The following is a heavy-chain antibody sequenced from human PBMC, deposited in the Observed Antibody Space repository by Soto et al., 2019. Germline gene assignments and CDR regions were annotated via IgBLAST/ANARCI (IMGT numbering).Heavy chain of an antibody. V-gene: IGHV2-5*01. D-gene: IGHD3-22*01. CDR3: AHAKTYYYDISSGGFDY. J-gene: IGHJ4*02. CDR2: IYWNDDK. Sequence: QITLKESGPTLVKPTQTLTLTCTFSGFSLSTSGVGVGWIRQPPGKALEWLALIYWNDDKRYSPSLKSRLTITKDTSKNQVVLTMTNMDPVDTATYYCAHAKTYYYDISSGGFDYWGQGTLFTVSS. CDR1: GFSLSTSGVG.